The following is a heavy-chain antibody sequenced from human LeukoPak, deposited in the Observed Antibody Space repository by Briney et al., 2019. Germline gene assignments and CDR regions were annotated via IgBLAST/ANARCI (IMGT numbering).Heavy chain of an antibody. CDR3: AKGVRGVIRDAFDI. Sequence: PGGSLRLSCAASGFTFSSDAMSWVRQAPGKGLEWVSGISGSGGSTYNADSVKGRFTISRDNSKNTLYLQMNSLRAEDTAVYYCAKGVRGVIRDAFDIRVQGTMVTVSS. CDR1: GFTFSSDA. V-gene: IGHV3-23*01. CDR2: ISGSGGST. J-gene: IGHJ3*02. D-gene: IGHD3-10*01.